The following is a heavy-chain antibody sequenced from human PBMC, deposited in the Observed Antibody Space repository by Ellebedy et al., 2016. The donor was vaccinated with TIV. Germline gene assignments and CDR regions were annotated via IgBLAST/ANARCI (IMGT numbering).Heavy chain of an antibody. Sequence: GESLKISCAVSGFSVNDAWMNWVRQAPGKGLEWVGRLKSKADAGSPDYPAPVKDRFTISKDVSKNTLFLQLNSLETEDTAVYYCARTMGGPIKSYYYYVIDVWGLGTTVIVSS. V-gene: IGHV3-15*07. CDR1: GFSVNDAW. CDR2: LKSKADAGSP. J-gene: IGHJ6*02. CDR3: ARTMGGPIKSYYYYVIDV. D-gene: IGHD1-1*01.